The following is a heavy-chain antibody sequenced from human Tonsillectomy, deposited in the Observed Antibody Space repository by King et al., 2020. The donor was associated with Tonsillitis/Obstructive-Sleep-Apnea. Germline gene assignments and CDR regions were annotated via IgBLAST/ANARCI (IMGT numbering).Heavy chain of an antibody. J-gene: IGHJ4*02. CDR1: GGSISSYY. CDR2: IHYSGST. CDR3: AKLKEDGYKASFDY. Sequence: QLQESGPGLVKPSETLSLTCTVPGGSISSYYWSWIRQPPGKGLEWIGYIHYSGSTNYNPSLESRVTISLDTSKNQFSLKLSSVTAADTALYYCAKLKEDGYKASFDYWGQGTLVTVSS. D-gene: IGHD5-24*01. V-gene: IGHV4-59*01.